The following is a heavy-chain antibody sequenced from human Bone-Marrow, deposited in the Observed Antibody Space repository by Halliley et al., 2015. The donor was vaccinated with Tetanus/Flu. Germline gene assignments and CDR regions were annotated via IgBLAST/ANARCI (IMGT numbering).Heavy chain of an antibody. CDR2: ISSTSTFI. D-gene: IGHD4-17*01. J-gene: IGHJ6*02. V-gene: IGHV3-21*01. CDR3: ARDAREGDYPRDYYHGMDV. Sequence: TASGFTFSRYTMNWVRQAPGKGLEWVSSISSTSTFIYYSDSLKGRFTISRDNAENSLHLQMNSLRVEDTAVYFCARDAREGDYPRDYYHGMDVWGQGTTVTGSS. CDR1: GFTFSRYT.